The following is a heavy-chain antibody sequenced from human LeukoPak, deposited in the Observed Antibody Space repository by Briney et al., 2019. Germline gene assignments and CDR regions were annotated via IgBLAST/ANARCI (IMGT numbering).Heavy chain of an antibody. CDR3: ARAATVVTKYYYYYYGMDV. CDR2: INHSGST. CDR1: GGSFSGYY. J-gene: IGHJ6*02. D-gene: IGHD4-23*01. Sequence: KASETLSLTCAVYGGSFSGYYWSWIRQPPGKGLEWIGEINHSGSTNYNPSLKSRVTISVDTSKNQFSLELSSVTAADTAVYYCARAATVVTKYYYYYYGMDVWGQGTTVTVSS. V-gene: IGHV4-34*01.